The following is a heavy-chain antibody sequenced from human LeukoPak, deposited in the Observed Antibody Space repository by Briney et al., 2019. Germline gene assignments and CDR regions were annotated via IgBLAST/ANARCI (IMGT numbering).Heavy chain of an antibody. V-gene: IGHV3-48*03. CDR2: ISSSGSTI. Sequence: GGSLRLSRAASGFTFGSYEMNWVRQAPGKGLEWVSYISSSGSTIYYADSVKGRFTISRDNAKNSLYLQMNSLRAEDTAVYYCARARGTGPYFDYWGQGTLVTVSS. CDR1: GFTFGSYE. CDR3: ARARGTGPYFDY. D-gene: IGHD5-24*01. J-gene: IGHJ4*02.